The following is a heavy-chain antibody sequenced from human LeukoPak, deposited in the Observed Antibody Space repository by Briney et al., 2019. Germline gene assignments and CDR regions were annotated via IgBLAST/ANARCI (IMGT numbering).Heavy chain of an antibody. CDR2: INPNSGGT. V-gene: IGHV1-2*06. CDR3: ARTYLPYYFDY. Sequence: GASVKVSCKASGYTFTGYYIHWVRQAPGQGLEWMGRINPNSGGTNYAQNFQGRVTMTRDTSISTAYVELSRLRSDDTAVYYCARTYLPYYFDYWGQGTLVTVSS. CDR1: GYTFTGYY. D-gene: IGHD2-2*02. J-gene: IGHJ4*02.